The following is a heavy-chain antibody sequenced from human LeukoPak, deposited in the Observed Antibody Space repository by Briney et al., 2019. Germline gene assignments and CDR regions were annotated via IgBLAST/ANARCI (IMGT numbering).Heavy chain of an antibody. D-gene: IGHD6-19*01. V-gene: IGHV3-7*01. CDR2: IKQDGSEK. Sequence: GGSLRLSCVASGFTFSDYWMSWVRQAPGKGLEWVANIKQDGSEKYYVDSVKGRFTISRDNAKNSLYLQMNSLRAEDTAVYYCASSQSAVAGWRFDYWGQGTLVTVSS. J-gene: IGHJ4*02. CDR3: ASSQSAVAGWRFDY. CDR1: GFTFSDYW.